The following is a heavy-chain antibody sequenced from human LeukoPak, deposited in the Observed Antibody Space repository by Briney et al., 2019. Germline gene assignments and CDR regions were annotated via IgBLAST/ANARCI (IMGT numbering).Heavy chain of an antibody. Sequence: SETLSLTCTVSSGSINSYYWTWIRQPPGKGLEWIGYIYYSGSTNYNPSLKSRVTISVDTSKNQFSLKLSSVTAADTAVYYCARDSLRYYYDSSGYYINWFDPWGQGTLVTVSS. CDR3: ARDSLRYYYDSSGYYINWFDP. CDR2: IYYSGST. CDR1: SGSINSYY. V-gene: IGHV4-59*12. J-gene: IGHJ5*02. D-gene: IGHD3-22*01.